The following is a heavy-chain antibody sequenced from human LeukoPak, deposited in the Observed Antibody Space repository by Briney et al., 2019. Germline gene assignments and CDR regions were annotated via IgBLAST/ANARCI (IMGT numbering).Heavy chain of an antibody. D-gene: IGHD3-10*01. J-gene: IGHJ4*02. Sequence: SVQVSCKASGGTFSSYAISWVRQAPGQELEWMGGIIPIFGTANYAQKFQGRVTITADESTSTAYMELSSLRSEDTAVYYCARDHGSGSYYNLDYWGQGTLVTVSS. CDR2: IIPIFGTA. V-gene: IGHV1-69*13. CDR1: GGTFSSYA. CDR3: ARDHGSGSYYNLDY.